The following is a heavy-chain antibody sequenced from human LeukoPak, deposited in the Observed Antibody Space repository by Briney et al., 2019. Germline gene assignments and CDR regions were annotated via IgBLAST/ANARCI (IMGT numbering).Heavy chain of an antibody. V-gene: IGHV3-30*02. CDR3: AKDYGDYVSAFDI. CDR1: GFTFSSYG. CDR2: IWYGGSNK. D-gene: IGHD4-17*01. J-gene: IGHJ3*02. Sequence: PGGSLRLSCAASGFTFSSYGMHWVRQAPGKGLGWVAVIWYGGSNKYYADSVKGRFTISRDNSKNTLYLQMNSLRAEDTAVYYCAKDYGDYVSAFDIWGQGTMVTVSS.